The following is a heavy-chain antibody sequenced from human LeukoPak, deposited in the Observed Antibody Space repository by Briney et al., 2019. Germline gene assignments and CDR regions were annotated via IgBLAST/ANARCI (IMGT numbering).Heavy chain of an antibody. V-gene: IGHV3-7*03. CDR3: ARVGGADGDYLDY. Sequence: GGSLRLSCAASTFTFSNYWMSWVRQAPGKGLEWVANIKQDGSEKYYVDSVKGRFTISRDNAKTSLYLQMNSLRAEDTAVYYCARVGGADGDYLDYWGQGTLVTVSS. D-gene: IGHD4-17*01. CDR1: TFTFSNYW. CDR2: IKQDGSEK. J-gene: IGHJ4*02.